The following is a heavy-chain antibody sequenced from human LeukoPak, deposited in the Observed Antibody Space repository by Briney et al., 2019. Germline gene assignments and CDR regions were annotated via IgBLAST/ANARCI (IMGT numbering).Heavy chain of an antibody. V-gene: IGHV3-23*01. D-gene: IGHD1-26*01. CDR1: GFIFSNYG. J-gene: IGHJ4*02. CDR2: ISFSGRST. CDR3: AKDREKAVGATIFDH. Sequence: GGSLRLSCAASGFIFSNYGMSWVRQAPGKGLEWVLGISFSGRSTNYADSVKGRFIISRDNSNNTLYLQMNSLRAEGTAVYYCAKDREKAVGATIFDHWGQGTLVTVSS.